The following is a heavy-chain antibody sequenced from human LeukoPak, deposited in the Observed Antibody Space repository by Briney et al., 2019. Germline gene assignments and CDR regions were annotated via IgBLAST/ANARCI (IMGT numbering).Heavy chain of an antibody. Sequence: GASVKVSCKASGYTFTSYGISWVRQAPGQGLEWMGWISAYNGNTNYAQKLQGRVTMTTDTSTSTAYMELRSLRSDDTAVCYCARDFLTAVAGLFDYWGQGTLVTVSS. CDR2: ISAYNGNT. CDR1: GYTFTSYG. D-gene: IGHD6-19*01. CDR3: ARDFLTAVAGLFDY. J-gene: IGHJ4*02. V-gene: IGHV1-18*01.